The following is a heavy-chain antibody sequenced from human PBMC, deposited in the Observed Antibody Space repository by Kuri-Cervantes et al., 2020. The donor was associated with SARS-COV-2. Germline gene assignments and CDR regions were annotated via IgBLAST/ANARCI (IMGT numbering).Heavy chain of an antibody. J-gene: IGHJ3*02. CDR2: IWYDGSNK. CDR1: GFTFNSYE. CDR3: ARESTMIVVGNDAFDI. Sequence: LALTCAASGFTFNSYEMNWVRQAPGKGLEWVAIIWYDGSNKYYADSVKGRYTISRDNSKNTLYLQMNSLRAEDTAVYYCARESTMIVVGNDAFDIWGQGTMVTVSS. D-gene: IGHD3-22*01. V-gene: IGHV3-33*08.